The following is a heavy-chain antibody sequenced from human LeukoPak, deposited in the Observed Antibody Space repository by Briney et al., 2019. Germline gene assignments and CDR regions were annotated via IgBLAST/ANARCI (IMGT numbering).Heavy chain of an antibody. V-gene: IGHV3-30-3*01. D-gene: IGHD6-13*01. CDR2: ISYDGSNK. J-gene: IGHJ4*02. CDR3: ARAPIAAAATGYFDY. CDR1: GFTFSTND. Sequence: GGSLRLSCAASGFTFSTNDMSWVRQAPGKGLEWVAVISYDGSNKYYADSVKGRFTISRDNSKNTLYLQMNSLRAEDTAVYYCARAPIAAAATGYFDYWGQGTLVTVSS.